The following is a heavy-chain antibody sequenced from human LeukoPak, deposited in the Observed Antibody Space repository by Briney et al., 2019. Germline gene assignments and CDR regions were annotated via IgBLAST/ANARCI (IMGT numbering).Heavy chain of an antibody. CDR1: GGSIVSGGYY. Sequence: PSETLSLTCTVSGGSIVSGGYYWSWIRQPAGKGLEWIGRIYTSGSTNYSSSLKSRVTISIDTSKNQFSLKLSSVTAADTAVYYCARTSQRFSSGWYLFDHWGQGTLVTVSS. V-gene: IGHV4-61*02. CDR3: ARTSQRFSSGWYLFDH. CDR2: IYTSGST. J-gene: IGHJ4*02. D-gene: IGHD6-19*01.